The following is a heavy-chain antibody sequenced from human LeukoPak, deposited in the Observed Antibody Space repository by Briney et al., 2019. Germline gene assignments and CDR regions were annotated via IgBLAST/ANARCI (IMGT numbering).Heavy chain of an antibody. J-gene: IGHJ4*02. D-gene: IGHD3-22*01. CDR3: ARRTRDYYDSSALHY. CDR2: ISAYNGNT. V-gene: IGHV1-18*01. Sequence: ASVKVSCKASGYTFTSYGISWVRQAPGQGLEWMGWISAYNGNTNYAQKLQGRVTMTTDTPTSTAYMELRSLRSDDTAVYYCARRTRDYYDSSALHYWGQGTLVTVSS. CDR1: GYTFTSYG.